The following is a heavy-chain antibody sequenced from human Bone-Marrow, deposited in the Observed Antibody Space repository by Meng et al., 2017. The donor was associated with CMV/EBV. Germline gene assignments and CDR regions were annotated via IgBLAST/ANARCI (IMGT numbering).Heavy chain of an antibody. J-gene: IGHJ4*02. CDR2: ISARSSYI. D-gene: IGHD2/OR15-2a*01. CDR3: VRGNTYLHNFDS. Sequence: GESLKISCTASGFIFSSYNMNWVRQAPGKGLEWVSSISARSSYIYYADSVKGRFTVSRNNAWNSLSLQMNSLRAGDTAVYYCVRGNTYLHNFDSWGQGTQATVSS. V-gene: IGHV3-21*06. CDR1: GFIFSSYN.